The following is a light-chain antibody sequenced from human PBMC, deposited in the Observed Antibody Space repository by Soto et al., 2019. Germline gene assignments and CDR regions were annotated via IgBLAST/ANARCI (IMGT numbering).Light chain of an antibody. CDR2: DAS. CDR1: QSVSSY. J-gene: IGKJ1*01. Sequence: EIVLTXXPXXXXXSXXARXPLXXRXIQSVSSYLAWYQQKPGQAPRLLIYDASNRATGIPARFSGSGSGTDFTLTISSLEPEDFAVYYWQQRSNWPPEGTVGQGTKVDIK. CDR3: QQRSNWPPEGT. V-gene: IGKV3-11*01.